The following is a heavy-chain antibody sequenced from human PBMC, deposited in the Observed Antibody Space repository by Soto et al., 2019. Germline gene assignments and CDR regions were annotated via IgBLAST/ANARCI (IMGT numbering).Heavy chain of an antibody. CDR1: GYIFTNYY. V-gene: IGHV1-46*01. D-gene: IGHD1-26*01. J-gene: IGHJ5*01. CDR2: INPGGGAT. CDR3: ARGLVGALILWFDS. Sequence: QVQLVQSGAEVKKPGASVKVSCKASGYIFTNYYIYWVRQAPGQGLEYIGIINPGGGATDYAQKFQGRVTMTMDTSTSTVYMELSSLRYEDTAVYYCARGLVGALILWFDSWGKGTLVTVSS.